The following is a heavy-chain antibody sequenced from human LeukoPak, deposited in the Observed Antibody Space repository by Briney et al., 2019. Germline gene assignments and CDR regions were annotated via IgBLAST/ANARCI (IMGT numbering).Heavy chain of an antibody. CDR3: TTDLEEASDY. CDR1: GFTFNNAS. J-gene: IGHJ4*02. Sequence: GGSLRLTCAASGFTFNNASMSWVRQAPGKGLDWVARIKSKTDGGTTDYAAPVKGRFTISRDDSKNTLYLQMNSLKTEDTAVYYCTTDLEEASDYWGQGTLVTVSS. D-gene: IGHD1-1*01. CDR2: IKSKTDGGTT. V-gene: IGHV3-15*01.